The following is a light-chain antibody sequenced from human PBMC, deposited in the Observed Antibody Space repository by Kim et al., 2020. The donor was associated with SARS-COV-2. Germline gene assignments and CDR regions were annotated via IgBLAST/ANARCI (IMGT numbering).Light chain of an antibody. CDR2: TAS. J-gene: IGKJ1*01. Sequence: TPGETPPLPCSASQSVRNNYLAWYQQKPGQPPRLLIYTASASATGIPDRFSGSGSGADFTLTISRLEAEDSAVYYCQQFAGSPWTFGRGTKVDIK. V-gene: IGKV3-20*01. CDR1: QSVRNNY. CDR3: QQFAGSPWT.